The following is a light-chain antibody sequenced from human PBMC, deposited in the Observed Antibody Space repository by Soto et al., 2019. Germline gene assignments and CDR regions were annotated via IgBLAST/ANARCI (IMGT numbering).Light chain of an antibody. V-gene: IGLV1-40*01. Sequence: QSVLTQPPSGAGAPGQRVTISCTGSSSNIGAGYDVNWYQQLPGRAPKHLIYGNTNRPSGVPDRFSGSKSGTSASLAITGLQAEDEADYYCLSFDSSLSVVFGGGTKLTVL. CDR1: SSNIGAGYD. J-gene: IGLJ2*01. CDR2: GNT. CDR3: LSFDSSLSVV.